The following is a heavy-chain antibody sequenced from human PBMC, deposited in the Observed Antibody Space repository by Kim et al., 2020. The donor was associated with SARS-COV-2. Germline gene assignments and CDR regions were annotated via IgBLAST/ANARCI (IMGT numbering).Heavy chain of an antibody. CDR2: ISSSSSYI. CDR1: GFTFSSYS. J-gene: IGHJ6*02. V-gene: IGHV3-21*01. Sequence: GGSLRLSCAASGFTFSSYSMNWVRQAPGKGLEWVSSISSSSSYIYYADSVKGRFTISRDNAKNSLYLQMNSLRAEDTAVYYCASQLGIRGMDVWGQGTTVTVSS. CDR3: ASQLGIRGMDV. D-gene: IGHD7-27*01.